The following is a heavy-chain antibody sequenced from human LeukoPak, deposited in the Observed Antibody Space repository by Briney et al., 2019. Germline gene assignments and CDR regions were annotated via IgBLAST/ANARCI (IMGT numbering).Heavy chain of an antibody. CDR3: ARESETSGWYDH. D-gene: IGHD1-26*01. J-gene: IGHJ5*02. Sequence: GGSLRLSCAAPGFIFDNYAIHWVRQAPVKGLEWVSLISGDGGSTFYADSVRGRFTISRDNTRKSLSLQMSSLRSEDTALYYCARESETSGWYDHWGQGTLVTVSS. V-gene: IGHV3-43*02. CDR1: GFIFDNYA. CDR2: ISGDGGST.